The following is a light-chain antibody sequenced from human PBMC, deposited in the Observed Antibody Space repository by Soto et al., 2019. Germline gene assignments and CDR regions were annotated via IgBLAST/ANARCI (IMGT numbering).Light chain of an antibody. CDR1: QSVSSY. J-gene: IGKJ3*01. CDR2: DAS. Sequence: EIVLTQSPATLSLSPGERATLSCTASQSVSSYLAWYQQKPGQAPTLLLYDASNTSTGIPARFSGSGSGTDFTLTISSLEPEDVAVYYCQQRSNWPPTFGRGTKVDIK. V-gene: IGKV3-11*01. CDR3: QQRSNWPPT.